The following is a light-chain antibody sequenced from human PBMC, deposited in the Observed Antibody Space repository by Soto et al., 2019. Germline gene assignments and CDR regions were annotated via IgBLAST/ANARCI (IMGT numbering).Light chain of an antibody. CDR2: GAS. J-gene: IGKJ5*01. CDR1: QSIRSN. CDR3: QPDNNWPPFT. V-gene: IGKV3-15*01. Sequence: ELVMTQSPATLSVSPGERATLSCRASQSIRSNLGWYQQKPGQAPRLLIYGASTRATGVPARFSGSGSGTEFTLSISSLQSEDSAVYYCQPDNNWPPFTFGQGTLLEIK.